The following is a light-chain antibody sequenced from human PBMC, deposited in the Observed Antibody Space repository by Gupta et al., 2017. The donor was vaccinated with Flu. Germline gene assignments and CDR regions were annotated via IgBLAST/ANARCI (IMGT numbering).Light chain of an antibody. Sequence: DIQITQSPSTLSVSVGDRVTITCWASQSVSSRLTWYQQKPGKAPKLLIYKASTLESGVPSRFSGSGSGTEFTLTSSSLQHDDFATYYCQQYDLYWTFGQGTKVEIK. CDR1: QSVSSR. V-gene: IGKV1-5*03. CDR2: KAS. J-gene: IGKJ1*01. CDR3: QQYDLYWT.